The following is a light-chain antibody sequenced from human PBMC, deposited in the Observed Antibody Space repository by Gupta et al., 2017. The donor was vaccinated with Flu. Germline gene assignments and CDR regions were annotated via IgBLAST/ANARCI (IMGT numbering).Light chain of an antibody. CDR2: DNT. J-gene: IGLJ1*01. CDR3: QSYESSGSCYV. V-gene: IGLV1-40*01. Sequence: VTISCTGSSNNIGAGGHVHWYQHHPGTAPKLLMYDNTKRPSGVPDRFSGSKSGTSASLAITGHQAEDEADYYCQSYESSGSCYVFGTGTKVTVL. CDR1: SNNIGAGGH.